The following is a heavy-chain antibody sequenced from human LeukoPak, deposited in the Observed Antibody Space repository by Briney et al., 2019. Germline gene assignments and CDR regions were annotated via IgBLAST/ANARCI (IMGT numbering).Heavy chain of an antibody. V-gene: IGHV1-69*13. J-gene: IGHJ6*02. CDR2: IIPIFGTA. CDR1: GGTFSSYA. D-gene: IGHD2-2*02. CDR3: ARDGQGRPIVVVPAAILHYYYGMDV. Sequence: SVKVSCKASGGTFSSYAISWVRQAPGQGLEWMGGIIPIFGTANYAQKFQGRVTITADESTSTAYMELSRLRSDDTAVYYCARDGQGRPIVVVPAAILHYYYGMDVWGQGTTVTVSS.